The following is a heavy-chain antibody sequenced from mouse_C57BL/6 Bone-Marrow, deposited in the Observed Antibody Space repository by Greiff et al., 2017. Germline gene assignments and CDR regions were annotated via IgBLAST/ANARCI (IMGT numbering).Heavy chain of an antibody. Sequence: QVQLQQPGAELVRPGSSVKLSCKASGYTFTSYWMHWVKQRPIQGLEWIGNIDPSDSETHYNQKFKDKATLTVDKSSSTAYRQLSSLTSEDSAVYYCARSDYSNYFNPHYAMDYWGQGTSVTVSS. CDR3: ARSDYSNYFNPHYAMDY. D-gene: IGHD2-5*01. V-gene: IGHV1-52*01. CDR1: GYTFTSYW. CDR2: IDPSDSET. J-gene: IGHJ4*01.